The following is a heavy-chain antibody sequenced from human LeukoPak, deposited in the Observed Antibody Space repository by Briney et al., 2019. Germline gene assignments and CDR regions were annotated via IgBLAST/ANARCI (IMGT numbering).Heavy chain of an antibody. V-gene: IGHV3-21*01. Sequence: GGSLRLSCAASGFTFSSYSMNWVRRAPGKGLEWVSSIDSSSDYIYYADSVKGRFIISRDNAKNSLYLQMNSLRAEDTAVYYCAKDDGNNYGCLDYWGQGTLVTVSS. CDR1: GFTFSSYS. J-gene: IGHJ4*02. D-gene: IGHD5-18*01. CDR3: AKDDGNNYGCLDY. CDR2: IDSSSDYI.